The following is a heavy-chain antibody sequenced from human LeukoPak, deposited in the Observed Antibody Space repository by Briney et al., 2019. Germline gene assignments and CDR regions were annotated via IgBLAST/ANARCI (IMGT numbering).Heavy chain of an antibody. CDR3: AKDRITMVRGVIINPYFYYYGMDV. Sequence: GGSLRLSCAASGFTFSSYAMSWVRQAPGKGLEWVSAISGSGGSTYYADSVKGRFTISRDNSKNTLYLQMNSLRAEDTAVYYCAKDRITMVRGVIINPYFYYYGMDVWGQGTTVTVSS. V-gene: IGHV3-23*01. J-gene: IGHJ6*02. CDR2: ISGSGGST. CDR1: GFTFSSYA. D-gene: IGHD3-10*01.